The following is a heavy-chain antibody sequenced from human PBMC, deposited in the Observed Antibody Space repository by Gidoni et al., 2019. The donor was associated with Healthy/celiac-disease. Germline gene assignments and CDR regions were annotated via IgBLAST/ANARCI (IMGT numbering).Heavy chain of an antibody. CDR3: AGELYYYDGSGFNDAFDI. D-gene: IGHD3-22*01. Sequence: QVQLVQSGAEVKKPGTSVKVSCKASGHTFTRYYMHWVRQAPGQGLEWVGIINPSGGSTSYEQNFQGRVTMSRDTSTSTVYMELSSRRSVDTAVYYCAGELYYYDGSGFNDAFDIWGQGTMVTVSS. J-gene: IGHJ3*02. CDR1: GHTFTRYY. CDR2: INPSGGST. V-gene: IGHV1-46*01.